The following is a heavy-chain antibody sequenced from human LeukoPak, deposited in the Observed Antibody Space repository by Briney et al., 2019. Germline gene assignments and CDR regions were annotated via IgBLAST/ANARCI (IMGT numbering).Heavy chain of an antibody. Sequence: ASVTVSCKASGYTFTSYDINWVRQATGQGLEWMGWMNPNSGNTGYAQKFQGRVTMTRDTSISTAYMELSSLTSEDSAVYYCARGRGSGSGWRRFGYWGQGTLVTVSS. D-gene: IGHD6-19*01. CDR1: GYTFTSYD. J-gene: IGHJ4*02. CDR3: ARGRGSGSGWRRFGY. V-gene: IGHV1-8*01. CDR2: MNPNSGNT.